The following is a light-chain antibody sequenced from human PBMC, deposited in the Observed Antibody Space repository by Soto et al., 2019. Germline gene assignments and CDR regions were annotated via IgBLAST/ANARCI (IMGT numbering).Light chain of an antibody. J-gene: IGKJ5*01. CDR3: QQYGSSPLIT. Sequence: IGVTQSPGTLSLSPGERATLSCRASQSVSSSYLAWYQQKPGQAPRLLIYGASSRATGIPDRFSGSGSGTDFTLTISRLEPEDFAVYYCQQYGSSPLITFGQGTRLEIK. V-gene: IGKV3-20*01. CDR2: GAS. CDR1: QSVSSSY.